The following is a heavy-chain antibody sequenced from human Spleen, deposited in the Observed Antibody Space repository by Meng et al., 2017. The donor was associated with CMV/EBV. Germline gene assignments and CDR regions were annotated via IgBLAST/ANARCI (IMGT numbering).Heavy chain of an antibody. J-gene: IGHJ6*02. Sequence: GESLKISCAASGFTFSSYSMNWVRQAPGKGLEWVSSISSSSSYIYYADSVKGRFTISRDNAKNSLCLQMNSLRAEDTAVYYCARQSVSLSGYYYYGMDVWGQGTTVTVSS. CDR2: ISSSSSYI. D-gene: IGHD1-26*01. V-gene: IGHV3-21*01. CDR3: ARQSVSLSGYYYYGMDV. CDR1: GFTFSSYS.